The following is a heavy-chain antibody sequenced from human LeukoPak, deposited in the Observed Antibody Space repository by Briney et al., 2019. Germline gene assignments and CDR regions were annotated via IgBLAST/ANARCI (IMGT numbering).Heavy chain of an antibody. D-gene: IGHD3-10*01. V-gene: IGHV4-59*12. Sequence: SETLSLTCTVSGGSISSYYWSWIRQPPGKGLEWIGYIYYSVSTNYNPSLKSRVTISVDTSKNQFSLKLSSVTAADTAVYYCARARRITMVRGVIIPTSSFDYWGQGTLVTVSS. J-gene: IGHJ4*02. CDR1: GGSISSYY. CDR3: ARARRITMVRGVIIPTSSFDY. CDR2: IYYSVST.